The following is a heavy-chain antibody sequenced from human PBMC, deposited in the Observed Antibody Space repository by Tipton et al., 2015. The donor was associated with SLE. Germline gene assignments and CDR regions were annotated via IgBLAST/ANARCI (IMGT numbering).Heavy chain of an antibody. V-gene: IGHV4-59*01. Sequence: TLSLTCTVSGGSISSYYWSWIRQPPGKGLEWIGYISYRGSTNYNPSLKSRVTISVDTAKNQFSRKLSSVTAADTAVYYCARWAGPTVNFDYWGQGTLVTVSS. CDR3: ARWAGPTVNFDY. D-gene: IGHD4-11*01. CDR1: GGSISSYY. CDR2: ISYRGST. J-gene: IGHJ4*02.